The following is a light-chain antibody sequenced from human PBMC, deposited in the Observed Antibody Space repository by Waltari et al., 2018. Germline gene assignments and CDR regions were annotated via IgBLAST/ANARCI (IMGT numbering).Light chain of an antibody. CDR3: AAWDDSLSGPGV. J-gene: IGLJ1*01. CDR1: SSHIVSNY. Sequence: QSVLTQPPSASGTPGQRVSIPCSGSSSHIVSNYGYWYHPFPGTAPKPLISRNNQRPSGVPYRFSGSKSGTAASLAISGLRSEEEAEYYCAAWDDSLSGPGVFGTGTKVTVL. V-gene: IGLV1-47*01. CDR2: RNN.